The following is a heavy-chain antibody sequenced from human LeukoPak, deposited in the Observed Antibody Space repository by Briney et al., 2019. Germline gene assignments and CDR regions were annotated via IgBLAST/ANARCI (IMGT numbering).Heavy chain of an antibody. Sequence: SETLSLTCAVYGGSFSGYYWSWIRQPPGKGLEWIGEINHSGSTNYNPSLKSRVTISVDTSKNQFSLKLSSVTAADTAVYHCARDSRTTTAFDIWGQGTMVTVSS. CDR2: INHSGST. CDR3: ARDSRTTTAFDI. D-gene: IGHD1-1*01. V-gene: IGHV4-34*01. J-gene: IGHJ3*02. CDR1: GGSFSGYY.